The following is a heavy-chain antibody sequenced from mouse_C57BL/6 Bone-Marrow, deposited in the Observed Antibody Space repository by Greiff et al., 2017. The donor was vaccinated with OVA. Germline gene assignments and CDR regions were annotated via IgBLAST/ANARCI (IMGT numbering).Heavy chain of an antibody. Sequence: VKVVESGPGLVAPSQSLSITCTVSGFSLTSYGVDWVRQSPGKGLEWLGVIWGVGSTNYNSALKSRLSISKDNSKSQVFLKMNSLQTDDTAMYYCATLGYGSSPPFAYWGQGTLVTVSA. CDR3: ATLGYGSSPPFAY. D-gene: IGHD1-1*01. J-gene: IGHJ3*01. V-gene: IGHV2-6*01. CDR1: GFSLTSYG. CDR2: IWGVGST.